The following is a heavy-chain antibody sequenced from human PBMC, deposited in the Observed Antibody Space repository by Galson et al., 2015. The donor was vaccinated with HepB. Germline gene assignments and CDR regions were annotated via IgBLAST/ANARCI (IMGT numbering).Heavy chain of an antibody. CDR1: GFPFSNFW. Sequence: SLRLSCAVSGFPFSNFWMTWVRQAPGKGLEWVANIKQDGNEKYYVDSLKGRVTISRDNAKNSLYLQINSLRVEDTAVYYCARRADFWSGYFGYYYHYMDVWGKGTTVTVSS. V-gene: IGHV3-7*01. CDR3: ARRADFWSGYFGYYYHYMDV. J-gene: IGHJ6*03. CDR2: IKQDGNEK. D-gene: IGHD3-3*01.